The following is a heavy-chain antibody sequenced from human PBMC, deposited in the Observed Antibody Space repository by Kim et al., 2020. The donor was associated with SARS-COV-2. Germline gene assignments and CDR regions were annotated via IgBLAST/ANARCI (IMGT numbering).Heavy chain of an antibody. V-gene: IGHV4-4*02. CDR3: ARPVAGSVWDV. Sequence: SETLSLTCAVSGGSFSSNNWWSWVRQPPGKGLEWIGDIYHSGTTNYNPSLRSRVTISVDKSKNQFSLNVKSVTAAGTAVYYCARPVAGSVWDVWGQGTTVTVSS. D-gene: IGHD6-19*01. CDR1: GGSFSSNNW. J-gene: IGHJ6*02. CDR2: IYHSGTT.